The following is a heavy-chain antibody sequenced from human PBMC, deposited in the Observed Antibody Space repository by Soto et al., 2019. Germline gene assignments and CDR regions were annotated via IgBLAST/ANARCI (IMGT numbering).Heavy chain of an antibody. D-gene: IGHD6-13*01. CDR1: GGSISSYY. CDR2: IYYSGST. Sequence: PSETLSLTCTVSGGSISSYYWSWIRQPPGKGLEWIGYIYYSGSTNYNPSLKSRVTISVDTSKNQFSLKLSSVTAADTAVYYCASSIAAAGPYFDYWGQGTLVTVSS. J-gene: IGHJ4*02. CDR3: ASSIAAAGPYFDY. V-gene: IGHV4-59*01.